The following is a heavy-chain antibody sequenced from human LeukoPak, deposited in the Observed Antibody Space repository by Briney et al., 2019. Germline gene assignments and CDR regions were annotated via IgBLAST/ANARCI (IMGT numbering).Heavy chain of an antibody. D-gene: IGHD6-13*01. CDR2: ISGSGGST. CDR3: AKGSRSSIAAAGTA. CDR1: GFTFSSYA. J-gene: IGHJ5*02. V-gene: IGHV3-23*01. Sequence: RPGGSLRLSCAASGFTFSSYAMSRVRQAPGKGLEWVSAISGSGGSTYYADSVKGRFTISRDNSKNTLYLQMNSLRAEDTAVYYCAKGSRSSIAAAGTAWGQGTLVTVSS.